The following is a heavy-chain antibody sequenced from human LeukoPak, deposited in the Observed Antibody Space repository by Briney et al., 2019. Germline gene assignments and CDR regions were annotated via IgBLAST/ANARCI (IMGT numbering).Heavy chain of an antibody. CDR1: GCSISSYY. CDR3: ARRGYYDSSGYYFDY. J-gene: IGHJ4*02. CDR2: IYYSGST. Sequence: SETLSLTCTVSGCSISSYYWRWIRQAPGKGLEWVGYIYYSGSTNNNPSLKSRVIISVDTSKNQFSLKLSSVTAADTAVYYCARRGYYDSSGYYFDYWGQGTLVTVSS. D-gene: IGHD3-22*01. V-gene: IGHV4-59*01.